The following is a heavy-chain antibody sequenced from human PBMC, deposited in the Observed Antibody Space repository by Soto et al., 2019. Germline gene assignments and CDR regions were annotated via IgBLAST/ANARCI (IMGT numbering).Heavy chain of an antibody. CDR1: GFTFSSYA. Sequence: GGSLRLSCAASGFTFSSYAMSWVRQAPGKGLEWVSAISGSGGSTYYADSVKGRFTISRDNSKNTLYLQMNSLRAEDTAVYYCAKFIIYSNPSPRVYWGQGTLVTAPQ. J-gene: IGHJ4*02. CDR3: AKFIIYSNPSPRVY. V-gene: IGHV3-23*01. D-gene: IGHD4-4*01. CDR2: ISGSGGST.